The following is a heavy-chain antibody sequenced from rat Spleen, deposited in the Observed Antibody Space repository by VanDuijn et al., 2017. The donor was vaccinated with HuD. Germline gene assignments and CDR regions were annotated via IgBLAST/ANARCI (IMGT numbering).Heavy chain of an antibody. J-gene: IGHJ2*01. D-gene: IGHD2-5*01. Sequence: EVQLVESGGGLVQPGRSMKLSCAASGLSFSNYDMAWVRQAPTKGLEWVASITNASGGTHYPDSVKGRFTISRDNAKNTLYLQMDSLRSEDTATYYWAKDREMGYLCYWCQGVMVTVSS. CDR2: ITNASGGT. CDR3: AKDREMGYLCY. V-gene: IGHV5-25*01. CDR1: GLSFSNYD.